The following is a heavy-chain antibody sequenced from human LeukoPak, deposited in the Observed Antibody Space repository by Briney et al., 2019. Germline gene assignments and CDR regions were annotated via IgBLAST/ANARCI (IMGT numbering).Heavy chain of an antibody. V-gene: IGHV3-21*01. Sequence: GGSLRLSCAASGFTFSSYSMNWVRQAPGKGLEWVSSISTSSSYIYYADSVKGRFTISRGNARNSLYLEMNSLRAEDTAVYFCARGDMYYYDSSGGDYWGQGTLVTVSS. CDR1: GFTFSSYS. CDR2: ISTSSSYI. CDR3: ARGDMYYYDSSGGDY. J-gene: IGHJ4*02. D-gene: IGHD3-22*01.